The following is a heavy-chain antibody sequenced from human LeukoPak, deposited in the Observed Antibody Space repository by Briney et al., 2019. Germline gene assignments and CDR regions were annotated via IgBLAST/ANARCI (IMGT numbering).Heavy chain of an antibody. CDR1: GYSFVLYG. V-gene: IGHV1-18*01. CDR2: ISTYNGNT. J-gene: IGHJ6*03. D-gene: IGHD2-15*01. CDR3: ARLATLLRGSYYYYYMDV. Sequence: ASVKVPCKASGYSFVLYGISWVRQAPGQGPEWMGWISTYNGNTKYAQKFQGRVTMTTDTSTSTAYMELSRLRSDDTAVYYCARLATLLRGSYYYYYMDVWGKGTTVTVSS.